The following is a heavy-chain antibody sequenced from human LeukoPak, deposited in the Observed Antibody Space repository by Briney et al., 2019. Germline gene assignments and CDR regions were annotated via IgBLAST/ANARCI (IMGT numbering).Heavy chain of an antibody. D-gene: IGHD7-27*01. V-gene: IGHV1-69*13. CDR2: IIPIFGTA. CDR3: ARGANWAKGFDY. J-gene: IGHJ4*02. CDR1: GGTFSSYA. Sequence: GASVKVSCKASGGTFSSYAISWVRQAPGQGLEWMGGIIPIFGTANYAQKFQGRVTITADESTSTAYMELSSLRSEDTAVCYCARGANWAKGFDYWGQGTLVTVSS.